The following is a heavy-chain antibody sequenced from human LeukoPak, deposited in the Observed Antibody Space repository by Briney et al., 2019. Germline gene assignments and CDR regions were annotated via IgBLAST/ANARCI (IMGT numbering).Heavy chain of an antibody. D-gene: IGHD3-10*01. CDR3: AKPSNYYGSATDAFDF. CDR2: IYCSGST. CDR1: GGSISSSYSY. Sequence: SETLSLTCTVSGGSISSSYSYWGWIRQPPGKGLEWIGNIYCSGSTYYNPSLKSRVTISVDTSKNHFSLKLNSVTAADTAVYYCAKPSNYYGSATDAFDFWGQGTMVTVSS. V-gene: IGHV4-39*07. J-gene: IGHJ3*01.